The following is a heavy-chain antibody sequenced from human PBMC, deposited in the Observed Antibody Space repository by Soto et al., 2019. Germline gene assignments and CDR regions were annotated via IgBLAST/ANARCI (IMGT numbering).Heavy chain of an antibody. CDR3: ARAYWGGDCSGDY. Sequence: QVQLVQSGPEEKKPGASVKISCKASGYTFTTYAMHWVRQAPGQRLEWMGWINTGNGNTKYSQNFQGRVTITRDTSASTAYMEMNSLSSEDTAVYYCARAYWGGDCSGDYWGKGTLVTVSS. V-gene: IGHV1-3*04. CDR2: INTGNGNT. J-gene: IGHJ4*02. D-gene: IGHD2-21*02. CDR1: GYTFTTYA.